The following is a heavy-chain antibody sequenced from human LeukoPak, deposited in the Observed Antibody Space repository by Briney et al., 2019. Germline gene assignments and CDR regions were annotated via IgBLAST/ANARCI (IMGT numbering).Heavy chain of an antibody. Sequence: SETLSLTCTVSAGSVSSYYWSWIRQPPGKGLEWIGYIYYTGSTNYNPSLKSRVTISVDTSKNQFSLKLSSVTAADTAVYYCAREVVVVAATYDAFDIWGQGTMVTVSS. CDR1: AGSVSSYY. J-gene: IGHJ3*02. D-gene: IGHD2-15*01. V-gene: IGHV4-59*02. CDR3: AREVVVVAATYDAFDI. CDR2: IYYTGST.